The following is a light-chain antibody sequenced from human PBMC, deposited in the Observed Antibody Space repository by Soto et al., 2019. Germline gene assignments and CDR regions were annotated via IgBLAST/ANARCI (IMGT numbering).Light chain of an antibody. J-gene: IGKJ1*01. V-gene: IGKV3-15*01. Sequence: EIVLSQSPGTLSLSPGERATLSCRASQSVSSSYLAWYQQKPGQAPRLLIYGASTRATGIPARFSGSGSGTEFTLTISSLQSEDFAVYYCQQYNNWPETFGQGIKVAIK. CDR2: GAS. CDR3: QQYNNWPET. CDR1: QSVSSSY.